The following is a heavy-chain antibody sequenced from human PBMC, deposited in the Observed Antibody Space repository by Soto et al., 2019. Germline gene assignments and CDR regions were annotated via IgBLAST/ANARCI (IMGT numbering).Heavy chain of an antibody. CDR1: GFTFSSYG. Sequence: GGSLRLSCAASGFTFSSYGMHWVRQAPGKGLEWVAVISYDGSNKYYADSVKGRFTISRDNSKNTLYLQMNSLRAEDTAVYYCAKDGLRTPPNYDFWSGYFDYWGQGTLVTVSS. J-gene: IGHJ4*02. V-gene: IGHV3-30*18. CDR2: ISYDGSNK. D-gene: IGHD3-3*01. CDR3: AKDGLRTPPNYDFWSGYFDY.